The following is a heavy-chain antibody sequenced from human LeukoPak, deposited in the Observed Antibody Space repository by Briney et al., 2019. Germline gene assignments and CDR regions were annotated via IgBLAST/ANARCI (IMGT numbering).Heavy chain of an antibody. D-gene: IGHD3-9*01. V-gene: IGHV3-48*03. J-gene: IGHJ4*02. CDR2: ISSSGSTI. CDR3: ARDGGGLRYLDWLSGSAPIDY. CDR1: GFTFSSYE. Sequence: GGSLRLACAASGFTFSSYEMNWVRQAPGKGLEWVSYISSSGSTIYYADSVKGRFTISRDNAKNSLYLQMNSLRAEDTAVYYCARDGGGLRYLDWLSGSAPIDYWGQGTLVTVSS.